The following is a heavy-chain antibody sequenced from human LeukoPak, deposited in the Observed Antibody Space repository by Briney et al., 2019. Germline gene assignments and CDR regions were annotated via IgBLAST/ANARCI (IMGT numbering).Heavy chain of an antibody. CDR1: GFTFSSYA. Sequence: PGGSLRLSCAASGFTFSSYAMSWVRQAPGQGLEWVSTISGSGGSRYYVDSVKGRFTISRDNSKNTLYLQMNSLRAEDTALYYCAKDHETPWATDEIYFDYWGQGTLVTVSS. J-gene: IGHJ4*02. V-gene: IGHV3-23*01. CDR2: ISGSGGSR. D-gene: IGHD1-26*01. CDR3: AKDHETPWATDEIYFDY.